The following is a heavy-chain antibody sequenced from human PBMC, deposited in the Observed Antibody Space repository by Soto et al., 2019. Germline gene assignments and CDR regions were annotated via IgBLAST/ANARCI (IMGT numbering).Heavy chain of an antibody. CDR2: IYYSGST. Sequence: QVQLQESGPGLVKPSQTLSLTCTVSGGSISSGGFYWSWIRHHPGKGLEWIGYIYYSGSTYYNPSIKSRVTISVDTSKNQFSLRLSSVTAEDTAGYYCARDPSGIAAEGWFDPWGQGTLVTVSS. D-gene: IGHD6-13*01. J-gene: IGHJ5*02. CDR1: GGSISSGGFY. CDR3: ARDPSGIAAEGWFDP. V-gene: IGHV4-31*03.